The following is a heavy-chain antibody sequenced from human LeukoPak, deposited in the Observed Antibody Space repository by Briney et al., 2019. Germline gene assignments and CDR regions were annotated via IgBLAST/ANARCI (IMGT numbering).Heavy chain of an antibody. Sequence: ASVKVSCKASGGTFSSYAISWVRQAPGQGLEWMGGIIPIFGTANYAQKFQGRVTITTDESTSTAYMELSSLRSEDTAVYYCARAEGATTGDAFDIWGQGTMVTVSS. J-gene: IGHJ3*02. CDR3: ARAEGATTGDAFDI. CDR2: IIPIFGTA. V-gene: IGHV1-69*05. D-gene: IGHD1-26*01. CDR1: GGTFSSYA.